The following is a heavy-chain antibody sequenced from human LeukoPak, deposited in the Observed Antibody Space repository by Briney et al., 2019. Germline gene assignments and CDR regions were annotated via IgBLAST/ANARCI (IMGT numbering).Heavy chain of an antibody. CDR1: GGSISSVSYY. J-gene: IGHJ4*02. Sequence: MTSETLSLTCTVSGGSISSVSYYWGWIRQPPGKGLEWIGSIFYSGSTYYNPSLRSRVTISVDTSKNHFSLKLSSVTAADTAVYYCARGSTTVNHDYWGQGTLVTVSS. CDR3: ARGSTTVNHDY. V-gene: IGHV4-39*02. D-gene: IGHD4-17*01. CDR2: IFYSGST.